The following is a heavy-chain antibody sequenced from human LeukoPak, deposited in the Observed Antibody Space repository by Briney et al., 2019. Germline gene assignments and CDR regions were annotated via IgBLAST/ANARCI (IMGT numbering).Heavy chain of an antibody. D-gene: IGHD1-26*01. CDR3: ATDLQWELPVDY. CDR1: GITFSTYG. V-gene: IGHV3-30*02. J-gene: IGHJ4*02. Sequence: PGGSLRLSCAASGITFSTYGMHWVRQAPGKGLEGVAIIRYDGSNKYYADSVKGRFTISRDNSKNTPYLQMNSLRAEDTAVYYCATDLQWELPVDYWGQGTLVTVSS. CDR2: IRYDGSNK.